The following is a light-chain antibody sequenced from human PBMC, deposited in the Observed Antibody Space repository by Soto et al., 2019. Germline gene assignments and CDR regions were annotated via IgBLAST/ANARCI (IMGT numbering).Light chain of an antibody. Sequence: EIVLTQSPATLSLSPGERATLSCRASQSVSAYLGWYQQKPGQAPRLLIYDASNRAYGIPARFRGSGSGTNFTLTIASLEPDDFAVYYCQQRSNWPHLTFGGGTRV. CDR2: DAS. J-gene: IGKJ4*01. CDR3: QQRSNWPHLT. CDR1: QSVSAY. V-gene: IGKV3-11*01.